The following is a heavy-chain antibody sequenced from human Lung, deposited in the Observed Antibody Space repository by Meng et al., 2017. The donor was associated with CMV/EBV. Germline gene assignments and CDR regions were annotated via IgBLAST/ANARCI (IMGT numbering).Heavy chain of an antibody. CDR2: IVPIFKAA. CDR1: EGSFSSYA. J-gene: IGHJ4*02. V-gene: IGHV1-69*05. D-gene: IGHD4/OR15-4a*01. CDR3: ARLSRTISDY. Sequence: ASSAAEGSFSSYAMGGVPQAPGQVLEWIEGIVPIFKAAIYAQKVQAKVTITTDESTSTAYMELSSLRSDDTAVYYCARLSRTISDYWGQGTLVTVSS.